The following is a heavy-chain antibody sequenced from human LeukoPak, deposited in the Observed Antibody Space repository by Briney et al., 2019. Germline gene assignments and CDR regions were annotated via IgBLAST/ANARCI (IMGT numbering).Heavy chain of an antibody. CDR3: ATDGAGFDT. Sequence: KPGGSLRLSCAASGLTFSDYYMSWIRQPPGKGLEWLSYINIGGTNTHYADSVKGRFTISRDNAKNSLYLEMTNLRAEDTAVYYCATDGAGFDTWGQGVLVTVSS. V-gene: IGHV3-11*01. J-gene: IGHJ5*02. CDR2: INIGGTNT. CDR1: GLTFSDYY.